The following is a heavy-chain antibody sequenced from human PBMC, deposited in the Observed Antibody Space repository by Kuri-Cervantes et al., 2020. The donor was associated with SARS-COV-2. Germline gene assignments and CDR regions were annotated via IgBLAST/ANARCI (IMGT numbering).Heavy chain of an antibody. CDR3: ATVIVVVPAAIGWSWFDP. CDR1: GGSISSSSYY. D-gene: IGHD2-2*01. Sequence: GSLRLSCTVSGGSISSSSYYWGWIRQPPGKGREWIGSIYYSGSTYYNPSLKSRVTISVDTSKNQFSLKLSSVTAADTAVYYCATVIVVVPAAIGWSWFDPWGQGTLVTVSS. V-gene: IGHV4-39*01. J-gene: IGHJ5*02. CDR2: IYYSGST.